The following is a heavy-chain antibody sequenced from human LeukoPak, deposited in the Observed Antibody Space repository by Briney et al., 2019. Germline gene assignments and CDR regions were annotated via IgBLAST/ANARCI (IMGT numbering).Heavy chain of an antibody. CDR1: GFTFSSYG. CDR2: ISGSGGST. J-gene: IGHJ4*02. CDR3: IRVSQLYYFDS. V-gene: IGHV3-23*01. Sequence: PGGSLRLSCAASGFTFSSYGMSWVRQAPGKGLEWVSAISGSGGSTYYADSVKGRFTISRDNSKNTLYLQMNSLKTDDTAVYYCIRVSQLYYFDSWGQGTLVTVSS. D-gene: IGHD1-1*01.